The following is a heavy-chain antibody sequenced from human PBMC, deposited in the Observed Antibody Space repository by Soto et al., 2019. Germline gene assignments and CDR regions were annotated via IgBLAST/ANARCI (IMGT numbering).Heavy chain of an antibody. D-gene: IGHD5-18*01. CDR3: ATGYSYGYYYYGMDV. V-gene: IGHV3-48*02. J-gene: IGHJ6*02. CDR2: SSPRGDTI. Sequence: GGSLRLSCVASGFSLANYPMNWVRQTPGKGLEWISYSSPRGDTIYYADSVEGRFTISRDNARNSLSLHMSSLRDEDSALYYCATGYSYGYYYYGMDVWGQGTTVTVSS. CDR1: GFSLANYP.